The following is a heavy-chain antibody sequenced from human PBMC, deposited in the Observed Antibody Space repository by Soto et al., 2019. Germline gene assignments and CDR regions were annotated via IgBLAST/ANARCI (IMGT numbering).Heavy chain of an antibody. V-gene: IGHV5-10-1*01. CDR3: ARQIYDSDTGPNFQYYFDS. CDR2: IDPSDSQT. CDR1: GYSFAGYW. J-gene: IGHJ4*02. D-gene: IGHD3-22*01. Sequence: PGESLKISCKGSGYSFAGYWITWVRQKPGKGLEWMGRIDPSDSQTYYSPSFRGHVTISATKAITTVFLQWSSLRASDTAMYYCARQIYDSDTGPNFQYYFDSWGQGTPVTVSS.